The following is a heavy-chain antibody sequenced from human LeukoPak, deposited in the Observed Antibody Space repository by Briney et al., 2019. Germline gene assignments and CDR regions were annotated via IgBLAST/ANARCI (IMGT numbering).Heavy chain of an antibody. CDR2: IYYSGST. Sequence: SVTLSLTCTVSGGSISSYYWSWIRQPPGKGLEWIGYIYYSGSTNYNPSLKSRVTISVDTSKNQFSLRLSSVTAADTAVYYCARGGYFDWSVDYWGQGTLVTVSS. CDR1: GGSISSYY. J-gene: IGHJ4*02. V-gene: IGHV4-59*01. CDR3: ARGGYFDWSVDY. D-gene: IGHD3-9*01.